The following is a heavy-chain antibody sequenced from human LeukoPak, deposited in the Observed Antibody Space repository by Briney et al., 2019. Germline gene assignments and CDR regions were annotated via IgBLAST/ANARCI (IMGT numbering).Heavy chain of an antibody. Sequence: PGGSLGLSCAASGFTFSNYAMTWVRQAPGKGLEWVSTISGNSGSTYYADSVKGRFTISRDNSKNTFCLQMNSLRAEDTAIYYCAFVGFHNVYWGQGSLVTVSS. CDR2: ISGNSGST. D-gene: IGHD1-20*01. V-gene: IGHV3-23*01. CDR1: GFTFSNYA. J-gene: IGHJ1*01. CDR3: AFVGFHNVY.